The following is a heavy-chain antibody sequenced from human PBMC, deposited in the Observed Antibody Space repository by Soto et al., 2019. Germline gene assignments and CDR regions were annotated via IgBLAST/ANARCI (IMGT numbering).Heavy chain of an antibody. CDR2: ISAFNGDT. Sequence: QVHLVQSGAEVKKPGASVKVSCKASGYTFTSYAITWVRQAPGQGLEWMGWISAFNGDTKYTQKLQGRXXMXTXXSTSTAYMELRSLRSDDTAVYYCARKAGVAVAGDYWGQGTLVTVSS. CDR3: ARKAGVAVAGDY. D-gene: IGHD6-19*01. V-gene: IGHV1-18*01. CDR1: GYTFTSYA. J-gene: IGHJ4*02.